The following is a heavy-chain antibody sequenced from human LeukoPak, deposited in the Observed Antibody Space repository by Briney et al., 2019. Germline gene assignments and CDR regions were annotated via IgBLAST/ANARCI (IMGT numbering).Heavy chain of an antibody. V-gene: IGHV1-69*01. CDR1: GGTFSSYA. Sequence: GASVKVSCKASGGTFSSYAISWVRQAPGQGLEWMGGIIPIFGTANYAQKFQGRVTITADESTSTAYMELSSLRSEDTAVYYCALHGEYEHAGPRVNDYWGQGTLVTVSS. CDR3: ALHGEYEHAGPRVNDY. J-gene: IGHJ4*02. CDR2: IIPIFGTA. D-gene: IGHD7-27*01.